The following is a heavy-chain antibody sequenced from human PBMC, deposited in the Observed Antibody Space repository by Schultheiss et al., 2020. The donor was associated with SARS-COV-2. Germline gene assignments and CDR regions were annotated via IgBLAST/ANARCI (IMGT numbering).Heavy chain of an antibody. J-gene: IGHJ6*02. V-gene: IGHV4-59*12. CDR3: ARDYGDYLDYYYYGMDV. Sequence: SETLSLTCTVSGGSISSYYWSWIRQPPGKGLEWIGYIYHSGSTYYNPSLKSRVTISVDTSKNQFSLKLSSVTAADTAVYYCARDYGDYLDYYYYGMDVWGQGTTVTVSS. CDR2: IYHSGST. CDR1: GGSISSYY. D-gene: IGHD4-17*01.